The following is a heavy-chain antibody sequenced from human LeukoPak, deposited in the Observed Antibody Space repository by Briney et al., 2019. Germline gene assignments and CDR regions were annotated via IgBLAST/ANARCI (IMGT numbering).Heavy chain of an antibody. CDR3: ARGVYNDSSAQNAFDI. CDR1: GFTFSSYS. V-gene: IGHV3-48*02. J-gene: IGHJ3*02. Sequence: GGSLRLSCAASGFTFSSYSMNWVRQAPRKGLEWVSYISSSSSTIYYADSVKGRFTISRDNAKNSLYLQMNSLRDEDTAVYYCARGVYNDSSAQNAFDIWGQGTMVTVSS. D-gene: IGHD3-22*01. CDR2: ISSSSSTI.